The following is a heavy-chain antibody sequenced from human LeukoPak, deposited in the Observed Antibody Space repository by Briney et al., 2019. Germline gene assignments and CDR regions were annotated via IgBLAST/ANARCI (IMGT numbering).Heavy chain of an antibody. Sequence: ASVKVSCKASGYTFTENYIHWVRQAPGQGLEWMGLINPYTGAANNTQNFQGRVTMTRDTSVSTAYMHLSGLRSDDTAVYYCARGKSGYSPWGQGTPVTVSS. V-gene: IGHV1-2*02. CDR3: ARGKSGYSP. D-gene: IGHD3-22*01. CDR1: GYTFTENY. CDR2: INPYTGAA. J-gene: IGHJ4*02.